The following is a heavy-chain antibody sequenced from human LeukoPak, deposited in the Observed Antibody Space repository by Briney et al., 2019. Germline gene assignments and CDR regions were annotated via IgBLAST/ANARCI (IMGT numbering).Heavy chain of an antibody. CDR2: ISGSGGST. D-gene: IGHD2-2*02. Sequence: PRGCRRLSCAASGFTFSSYAISWVRQAPGKVLEWVAAISGSGGSTYYADSVKGRFTISRDSSKDTLYLQMNSLRAEDTAVYYCAKDGGGQTIRGAFDIWGQGTMVTVSS. V-gene: IGHV3-23*01. CDR1: GFTFSSYA. CDR3: AKDGGGQTIRGAFDI. J-gene: IGHJ3*02.